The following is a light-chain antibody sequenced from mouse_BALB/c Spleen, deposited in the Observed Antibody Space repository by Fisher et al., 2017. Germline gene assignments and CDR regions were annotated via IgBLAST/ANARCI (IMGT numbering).Light chain of an antibody. CDR3: HQWSSYPT. J-gene: IGKJ1*01. CDR1: SSVSY. CDR2: STS. V-gene: IGKV4-80*01. Sequence: IVLTQTPAIMSASLGEEITLTCSASSSVSYMQWYQQKSGTSPKILIYSTSNLASGVPSRFSGSGSGTFYSLTISSVEAEDAADFYCHQWSSYPTFGGGTKLEIK.